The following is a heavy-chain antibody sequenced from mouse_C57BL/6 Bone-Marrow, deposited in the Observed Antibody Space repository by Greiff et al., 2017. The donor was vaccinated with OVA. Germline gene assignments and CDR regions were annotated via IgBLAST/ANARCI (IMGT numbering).Heavy chain of an antibody. J-gene: IGHJ1*03. D-gene: IGHD1-1*01. Sequence: QVQLQQSGAELAKPGASVKLSCKASGYTFTSYWMHWVKQRPGQGLEWIGYINPSSGYTKYNQKFKDKATLTPDKSSSTAYMQLSSLTYEDSAVYYCARWGLLWYFDVWGTGTTVTVSS. CDR3: ARWGLLWYFDV. CDR1: GYTFTSYW. CDR2: INPSSGYT. V-gene: IGHV1-7*01.